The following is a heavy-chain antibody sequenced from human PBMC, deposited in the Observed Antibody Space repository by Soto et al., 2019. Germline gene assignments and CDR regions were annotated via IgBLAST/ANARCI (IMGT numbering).Heavy chain of an antibody. D-gene: IGHD1-1*01. CDR2: INYSGAT. CDR1: GGSISSGDYY. CDR3: ARQTPLLRTGTDY. J-gene: IGHJ4*02. V-gene: IGHV4-39*01. Sequence: SETLSLTCTVSGGSISSGDYYWAWIRQPPGEGLQWIGSINYSGATYYYPSLKGRVTISVDTSKNQFSLKMYSVTATDTAVYYCARQTPLLRTGTDYWGQGRLVTVSS.